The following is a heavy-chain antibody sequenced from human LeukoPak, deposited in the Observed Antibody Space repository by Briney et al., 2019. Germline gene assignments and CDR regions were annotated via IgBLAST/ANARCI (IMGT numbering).Heavy chain of an antibody. V-gene: IGHV3-74*01. CDR3: ARGLAVAGSSWFDP. Sequence: PGGSLRLSCAPSGFTFSSYWMHWVRQAPGKGLVGVSRINSDGSSRSYVDSVMGRFTISRDNAKNTLYLQLDSLRAEDTAVYYCARGLAVAGSSWFDPWGQGTVVSVSS. CDR2: INSDGSSR. D-gene: IGHD6-19*01. J-gene: IGHJ5*02. CDR1: GFTFSSYW.